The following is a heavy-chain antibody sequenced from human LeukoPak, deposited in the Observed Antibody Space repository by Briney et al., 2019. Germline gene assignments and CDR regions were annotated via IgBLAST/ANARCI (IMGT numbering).Heavy chain of an antibody. CDR2: ISYDGSNK. Sequence: GRSLRLSCAASGFTFSSYGMRWVRQAPGKGLEWVAVISYDGSNKYYADSVKGRFTISRDNSKNTLYLQMNSLRAEDTAVYYCAKSLAAYSSSWYPAFDIWGQGTMVTVSS. CDR1: GFTFSSYG. CDR3: AKSLAAYSSSWYPAFDI. J-gene: IGHJ3*02. D-gene: IGHD6-13*01. V-gene: IGHV3-30*18.